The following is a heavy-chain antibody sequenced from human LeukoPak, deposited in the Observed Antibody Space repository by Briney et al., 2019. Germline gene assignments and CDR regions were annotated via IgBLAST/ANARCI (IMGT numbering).Heavy chain of an antibody. CDR2: INHSGST. D-gene: IGHD6-6*01. J-gene: IGHJ6*02. CDR1: GGSISSYY. CDR3: ASPNKYSSLENGMDV. V-gene: IGHV4-34*01. Sequence: PSETLSLTCTVSGGSISSYYWSWIRQPPGKGLEWIGEINHSGSTNYNPSLKSRVTISVDTSKNQFSLKLSSVTAADTAVYYCASPNKYSSLENGMDVWGQGTTVTVSS.